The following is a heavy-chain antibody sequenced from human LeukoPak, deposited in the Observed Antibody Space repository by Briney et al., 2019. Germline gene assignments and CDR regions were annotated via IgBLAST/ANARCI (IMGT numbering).Heavy chain of an antibody. Sequence: ASVKVSCKASGYTFTSYDINWVRQATGQGLEWMGWMNPNSGNTGYARKFQGRVTMTRNTSISTAYMELSSLRSEDTAVYYCARSRRDQWLVLFDYWGQGTLVTVSS. CDR3: ARSRRDQWLVLFDY. D-gene: IGHD6-19*01. J-gene: IGHJ4*02. V-gene: IGHV1-8*01. CDR2: MNPNSGNT. CDR1: GYTFTSYD.